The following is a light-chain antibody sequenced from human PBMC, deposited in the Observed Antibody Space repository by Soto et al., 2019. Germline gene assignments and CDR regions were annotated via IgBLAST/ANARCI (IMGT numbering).Light chain of an antibody. Sequence: DIQMTQSPSILSASVGDSVTITCRASQIITSWLAWYQQKPGKAPKLLIYTASRLQSGVPPRFSGSGSGTDFTLTIDSLQPEDFATYYCQHSNNFHFTFGQGTRLEIK. CDR3: QHSNNFHFT. CDR1: QIITSW. CDR2: TAS. V-gene: IGKV1-12*01. J-gene: IGKJ5*01.